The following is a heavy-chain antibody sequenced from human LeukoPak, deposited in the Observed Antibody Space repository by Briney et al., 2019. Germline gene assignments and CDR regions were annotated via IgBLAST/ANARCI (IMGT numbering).Heavy chain of an antibody. Sequence: SETLSLTCAVYGGSFSGYYWSWIRRPPEKGLEWIGEINHSGSTNYNPSLKSRVTISVDTSKNQFSLKLSSVTAADTAVYYCARGPMVYRCYWYFDLWGRGTLVTVSS. J-gene: IGHJ2*01. CDR2: INHSGST. D-gene: IGHD2-8*01. CDR3: ARGPMVYRCYWYFDL. CDR1: GGSFSGYY. V-gene: IGHV4-34*01.